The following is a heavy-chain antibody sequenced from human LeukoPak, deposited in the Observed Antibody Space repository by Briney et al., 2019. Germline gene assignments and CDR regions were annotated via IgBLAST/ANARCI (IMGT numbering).Heavy chain of an antibody. D-gene: IGHD2-15*01. CDR3: ARVRYCSGGSCYLNWFDP. CDR2: VSGYNGNT. J-gene: IGHJ5*02. Sequence: ASVKVSCKASGGTFSSYATSWVRQAPGQGLEWMGWVSGYNGNTNYAQKFQGRVTMTTDTSTSTAYMELSSLRSEDTAVYYCARVRYCSGGSCYLNWFDPWGQGTLVTVSS. V-gene: IGHV1-18*01. CDR1: GGTFSSYA.